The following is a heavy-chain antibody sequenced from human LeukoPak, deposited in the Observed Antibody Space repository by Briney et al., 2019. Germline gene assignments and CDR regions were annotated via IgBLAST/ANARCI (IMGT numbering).Heavy chain of an antibody. Sequence: SVKVSCKASGGTFSSYAISWVRQAPGQGLEWMGGIIPIFGTANYAQKFQGRVTITTDESTSTAYMELSSLRSEDTAVYYCARDYGGNSQRYFDLWGRGTLVTVSS. D-gene: IGHD4-23*01. CDR1: GGTFSSYA. J-gene: IGHJ2*01. CDR3: ARDYGGNSQRYFDL. V-gene: IGHV1-69*05. CDR2: IIPIFGTA.